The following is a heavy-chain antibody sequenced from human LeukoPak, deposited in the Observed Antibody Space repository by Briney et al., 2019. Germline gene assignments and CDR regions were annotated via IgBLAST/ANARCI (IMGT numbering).Heavy chain of an antibody. Sequence: SQTLSLTCTVSGGSISSGGYYWSWIRQPPGKGLEWIGYIYHSGSTYYNPSLKSRVTISVDRSKNQFSLKLSSVTAADTAVYYCAREGSPGLWFDPWSQGTLVTVSS. CDR3: AREGSPGLWFDP. D-gene: IGHD2-15*01. CDR1: GGSISSGGYY. J-gene: IGHJ5*02. V-gene: IGHV4-30-2*01. CDR2: IYHSGST.